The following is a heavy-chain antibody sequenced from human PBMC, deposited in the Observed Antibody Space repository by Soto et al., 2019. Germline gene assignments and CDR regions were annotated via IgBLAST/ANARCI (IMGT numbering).Heavy chain of an antibody. CDR2: IIPIFGTA. V-gene: IGHV1-69*05. CDR3: AREDYGDAPPFDY. J-gene: IGHJ4*02. CDR1: GGTFSSYA. Sequence: QVQLVQSGAEVKKPGSSVKVSCKASGGTFSSYAISWVRQAPGQGLEWMGGIIPIFGTANYAQKFQGRVTITTDQSASTANMDLSRLGSEDTAVYYCAREDYGDAPPFDYWGQGTLVTVSS. D-gene: IGHD4-17*01.